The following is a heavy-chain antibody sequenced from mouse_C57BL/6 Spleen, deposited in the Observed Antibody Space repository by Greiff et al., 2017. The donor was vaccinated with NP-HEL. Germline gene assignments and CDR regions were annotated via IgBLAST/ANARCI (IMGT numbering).Heavy chain of an antibody. CDR3: ARGSNYDVYYYAMDY. J-gene: IGHJ4*01. Sequence: VQLQQSGPVLVKPGASVKMSCKASGYTFTDYYMNWVKQSHGKSLEWIGVINPYNGGTSYNQKFKGKATLTVDKSSSTAYMELNSLTSEDSAVYYCARGSNYDVYYYAMDYWGQGTSVTVSS. CDR1: GYTFTDYY. CDR2: INPYNGGT. D-gene: IGHD2-4*01. V-gene: IGHV1-19*01.